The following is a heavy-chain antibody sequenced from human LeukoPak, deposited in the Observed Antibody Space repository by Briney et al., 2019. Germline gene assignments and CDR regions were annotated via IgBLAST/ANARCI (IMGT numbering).Heavy chain of an antibody. Sequence: SETLSLTCAVYGGSFSGYYWSWIRQPPGKGLEWIGEINHSGSTNYNPSLKSRVTISVDTSKNQFSLKLTSVTAADTAVYYCARGMEHYGSSGPYYFDYWGQGTLVTVS. V-gene: IGHV4-34*01. J-gene: IGHJ4*02. CDR1: GGSFSGYY. CDR3: ARGMEHYGSSGPYYFDY. D-gene: IGHD3-22*01. CDR2: INHSGST.